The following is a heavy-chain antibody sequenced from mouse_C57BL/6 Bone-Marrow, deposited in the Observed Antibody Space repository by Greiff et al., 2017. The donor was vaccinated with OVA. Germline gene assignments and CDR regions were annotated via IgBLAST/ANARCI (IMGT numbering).Heavy chain of an antibody. D-gene: IGHD1-1*02. V-gene: IGHV1-52*01. J-gene: IGHJ2*01. CDR1: GYTFTSYW. CDR2: IDPSDSET. CDR3: ARGGYGPYFDY. Sequence: VQLQQSGAELVRPGSSVKLSCKASGYTFTSYWMHWVKQRPIQGLEWIGNIDPSDSETHYNQKFKDKATLTVDKSSSTAYMQLSSLTSEDSAVYYCARGGYGPYFDYWGQGTTLTVSP.